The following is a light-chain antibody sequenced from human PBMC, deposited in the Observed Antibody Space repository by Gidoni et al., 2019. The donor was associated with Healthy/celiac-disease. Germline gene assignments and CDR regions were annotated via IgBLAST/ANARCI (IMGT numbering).Light chain of an antibody. V-gene: IGLV1-47*02. J-gene: IGLJ1*01. Sequence: QSVLTQPPSASGPPGQRVTISCSGSSSNIGSNYVYWYQQLPGTAPKLLIDSNNQRPSGVPDRFSGSKSGTSASLAISGLRSEDEADYYCAAWDDSLSGYVFGTGTKVTVL. CDR1: SSNIGSNY. CDR2: SNN. CDR3: AAWDDSLSGYV.